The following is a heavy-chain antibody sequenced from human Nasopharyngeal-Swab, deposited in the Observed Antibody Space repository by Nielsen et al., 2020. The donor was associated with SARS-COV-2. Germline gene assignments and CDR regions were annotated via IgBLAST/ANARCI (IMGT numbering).Heavy chain of an antibody. CDR2: ISSGSSSI. Sequence: GGSLRLSCAASGFTFSTYSMNWVRQTPGKGLEWVSYISSGSSSIFYADSVKGRFTISRDNAKKSLFLQMNSLRAEDTAVYYCARDGDYSGWELTDYWGQGTLVTVSS. J-gene: IGHJ4*02. V-gene: IGHV3-48*04. CDR1: GFTFSTYS. CDR3: ARDGDYSGWELTDY. D-gene: IGHD1-26*01.